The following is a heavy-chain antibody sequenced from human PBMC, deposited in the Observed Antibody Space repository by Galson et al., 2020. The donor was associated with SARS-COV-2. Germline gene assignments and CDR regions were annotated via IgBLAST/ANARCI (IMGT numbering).Heavy chain of an antibody. V-gene: IGHV3-23*01. CDR1: GFTFSSYA. CDR3: AKGRTLGYCSGGSCYSLDY. D-gene: IGHD2-15*01. Sequence: GGSLRLSCAASGFTFSSYAMSWVRQAPGKGLEWVSAISGSGGSTYYADSVKGRFTISRDNSKNTLYLQMNSLRAEDTAVYYCAKGRTLGYCSGGSCYSLDYWGQGTLVTVSS. CDR2: ISGSGGST. J-gene: IGHJ4*02.